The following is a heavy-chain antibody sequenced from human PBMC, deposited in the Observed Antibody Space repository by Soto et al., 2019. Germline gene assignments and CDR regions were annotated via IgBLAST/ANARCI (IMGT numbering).Heavy chain of an antibody. J-gene: IGHJ4*02. CDR2: VYSSGTT. CDR1: GGSINSYW. V-gene: IGHV4-4*07. Sequence: SETLSLTCSPSGGSINSYWWSWIRQPAGKGLEWIGRVYSSGTTDYNPSLNSRAAMSVETSKNQFSLKLSSVTAADTAVYYCARDIGSFAYGEGYWGQGIQVTVSS. CDR3: ARDIGSFAYGEGY. D-gene: IGHD3-10*01.